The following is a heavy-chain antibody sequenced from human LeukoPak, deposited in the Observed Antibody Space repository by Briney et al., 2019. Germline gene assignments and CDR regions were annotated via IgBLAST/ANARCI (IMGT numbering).Heavy chain of an antibody. Sequence: SETLSLTCTVSGGSISSYYWSWIRQPPGKGLGWIGYIYYSGSTNYNPSLKSRVTISVDTSKNQFSLKLSSVTAADTAVYYCARAYYDILTGYYSPVGMDVWGQGTTVTVSS. CDR3: ARAYYDILTGYYSPVGMDV. J-gene: IGHJ6*02. CDR1: GGSISSYY. V-gene: IGHV4-59*01. D-gene: IGHD3-9*01. CDR2: IYYSGST.